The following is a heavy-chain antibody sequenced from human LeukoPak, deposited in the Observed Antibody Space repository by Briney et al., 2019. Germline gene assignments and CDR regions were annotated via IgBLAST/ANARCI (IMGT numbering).Heavy chain of an antibody. V-gene: IGHV5-51*01. CDR3: ARLSLVIATNYYYMDI. CDR2: IYPGDSDT. Sequence: GESLKISCKGSGSIFTSNWIGWGRQLPGKGLEWMGIIYPGDSDTRYSPSFQGQVTITVDKSISTASLQWSSLKVSDSAMYYCARLSLVIATNYYYMDISGKGTTAIVSS. J-gene: IGHJ6*03. CDR1: GSIFTSNW. D-gene: IGHD2-21*01.